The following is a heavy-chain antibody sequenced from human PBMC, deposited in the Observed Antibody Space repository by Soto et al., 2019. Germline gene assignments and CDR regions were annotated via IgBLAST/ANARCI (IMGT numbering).Heavy chain of an antibody. CDR2: IIPIFGTA. D-gene: IGHD2-2*01. CDR1: GGTFSSYA. Sequence: QVQLVQSGAEVKKPGSSVKVSCKASGGTFSSYAISWVRQAPGQGLEWMGGIIPIFGTANYAKKIQGRVTMTADESTSTAYMELRSLRSEDTAVYYCARDRNCSSTSCYRPPYYYGMDVWGQGTTVTVSS. CDR3: ARDRNCSSTSCYRPPYYYGMDV. V-gene: IGHV1-69*01. J-gene: IGHJ6*02.